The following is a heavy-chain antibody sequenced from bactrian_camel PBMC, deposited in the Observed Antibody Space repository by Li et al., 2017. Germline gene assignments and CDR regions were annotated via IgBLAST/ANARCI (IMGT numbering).Heavy chain of an antibody. D-gene: IGHD2*01. V-gene: IGHV3S53*01. Sequence: HVQLVESGGGSVEAGGSLRLSCISNGNPYSTNLCLAWFRQAPGKEREGVAAIDSAGKNPTYTHSVAGRFTISKDDAKDIVYLQMNSLKPEDTAMYYCALVGTNVVADPLDSYEYDDWGQGTQVTVS. CDR2: IDSAGKNP. CDR1: GNPYSTNLC. J-gene: IGHJ4*01. CDR3: ALVGTNVVADPLDSYEYDD.